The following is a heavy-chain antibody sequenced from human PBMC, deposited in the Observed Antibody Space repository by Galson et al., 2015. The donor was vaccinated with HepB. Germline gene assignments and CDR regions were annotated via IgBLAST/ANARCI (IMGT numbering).Heavy chain of an antibody. CDR1: GGSFSGYY. Sequence: LSLTCAVYGGSFSGYYWSWIRQPPGKGLEWIGEINHSGSTNYNPSLKSRVTISVDTSKNQFSLKLSSVTAADTAVYYCARGRWHPRKYYYYYYGMDVWGQGTTVTVSS. V-gene: IGHV4-34*01. D-gene: IGHD4-23*01. CDR2: INHSGST. J-gene: IGHJ6*02. CDR3: ARGRWHPRKYYYYYYGMDV.